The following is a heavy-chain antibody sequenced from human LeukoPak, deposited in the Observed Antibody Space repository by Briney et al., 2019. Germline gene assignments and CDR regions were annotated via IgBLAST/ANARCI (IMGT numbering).Heavy chain of an antibody. CDR2: ISGSGGGT. Sequence: GSLRLSCAASGFTFSSYAMNWVRQAPGKGLEWVSVISGSGGGTYYIDSLKGRFTISRDNFKNTLYLQMNSLRAEDTAVYYCAKSVSSSGGDYYYGMDVWGQGTTVTVSS. CDR3: AKSVSSSGGDYYYGMDV. V-gene: IGHV3-23*01. J-gene: IGHJ6*02. D-gene: IGHD3-10*01. CDR1: GFTFSSYA.